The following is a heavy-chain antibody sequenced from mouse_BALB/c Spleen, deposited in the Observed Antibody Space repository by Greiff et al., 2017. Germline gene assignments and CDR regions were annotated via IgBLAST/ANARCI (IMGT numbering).Heavy chain of an antibody. Sequence: EVKVEESGGGLVKPGGSLKLSCAASGFTFSSYAMSWVRQTPEKRLEWVASISSGGSTYYPDRVKGRFTISRDNARNILYLQMSSLRSEDTAMYYCARAPHYYGCEGYMDYWGQGTTLTVSS. D-gene: IGHD1-1*01. CDR3: ARAPHYYGCEGYMDY. CDR1: GFTFSSYA. J-gene: IGHJ2*01. V-gene: IGHV5-6-5*01. CDR2: ISSGGST.